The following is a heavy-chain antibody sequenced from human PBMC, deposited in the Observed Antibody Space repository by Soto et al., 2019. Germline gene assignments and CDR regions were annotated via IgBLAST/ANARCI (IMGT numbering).Heavy chain of an antibody. J-gene: IGHJ3*02. CDR2: ISNRGTP. CDR3: AREVNVVALSDAFDI. V-gene: IGHV4-30-4*01. Sequence: QVQLQESGPGLVKPSQTLSLICTVSGDSISSDNYFWSWIRQPPGQGLEWVGYISNRGTPYYNPSLKGVVTISLATARNRFSLDMYSVTATDTAVYYCAREVNVVALSDAFDIWGQGTMVTVSS. D-gene: IGHD2-8*01. CDR1: GDSISSDNYF.